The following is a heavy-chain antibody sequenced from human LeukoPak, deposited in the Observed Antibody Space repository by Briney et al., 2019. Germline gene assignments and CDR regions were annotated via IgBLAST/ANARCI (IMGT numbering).Heavy chain of an antibody. CDR1: GFNFSSYA. Sequence: GGSLRLSCAASGFNFSSYAMTWVRQAPGKGLECVSGISGSGDTTYYADSVKGRFTISRDNSKNTLYLQVSSLRADDTAVYYCARDFSAGAAAGTIDYWGQGTLVTVSS. V-gene: IGHV3-23*01. J-gene: IGHJ4*02. CDR3: ARDFSAGAAAGTIDY. CDR2: ISGSGDTT. D-gene: IGHD6-13*01.